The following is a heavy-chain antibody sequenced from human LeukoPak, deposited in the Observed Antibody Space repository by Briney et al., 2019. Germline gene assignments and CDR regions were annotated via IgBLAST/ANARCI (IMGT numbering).Heavy chain of an antibody. J-gene: IGHJ4*02. D-gene: IGHD3-22*01. CDR1: GGSISRYY. V-gene: IGHV4-4*07. CDR3: AREAYYYDSSGQNTLGY. Sequence: TETLSLTCTVSGGSISRYYWSWIRQPAGKGLEWIGRIYTSGSTNYNPSLKSRVTMSVDTSKNQFSLKLSSVTAADTAVYYCAREAYYYDSSGQNTLGYRGQGTLVTVSS. CDR2: IYTSGST.